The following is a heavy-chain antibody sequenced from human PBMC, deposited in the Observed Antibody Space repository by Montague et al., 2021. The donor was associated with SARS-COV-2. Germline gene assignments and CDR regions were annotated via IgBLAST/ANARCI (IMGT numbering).Heavy chain of an antibody. CDR1: GGSFTGYY. J-gene: IGHJ4*01. CDR3: ARGLLEPLAY. Sequence: SETLSLTCTVSGGSFTGYYWSWLRQPPGKGLEWIGEINHSGSTNYNPSLKSRVTTSVDTSKNQFSLKLSSVTAADTAVYYCARGLLEPLAYWGQGTLVAVSS. V-gene: IGHV4-34*01. CDR2: INHSGST. D-gene: IGHD1-14*01.